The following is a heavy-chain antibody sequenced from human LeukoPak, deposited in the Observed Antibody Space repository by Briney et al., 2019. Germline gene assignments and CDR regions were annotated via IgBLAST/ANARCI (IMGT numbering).Heavy chain of an antibody. CDR1: GFTVSSNY. D-gene: IGHD2-21*01. V-gene: IGHV3-66*01. CDR2: IYSGGST. CDR3: ARDGNCGGDCYYYGMDV. Sequence: GGSLRLSCAASGFTVSSNYMSWVRQAPGKGLEWVSVIYSGGSTYYADSVKGRFTISRDNAKNSLYLQMNSLRAEDTAVYYCARDGNCGGDCYYYGMDVWGKGTTVTVSS. J-gene: IGHJ6*04.